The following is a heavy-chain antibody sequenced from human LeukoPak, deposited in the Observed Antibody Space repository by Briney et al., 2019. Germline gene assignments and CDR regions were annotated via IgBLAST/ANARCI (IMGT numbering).Heavy chain of an antibody. CDR1: GGSISSGSYY. CDR2: IYTSGST. D-gene: IGHD7-27*01. Sequence: PSETLSLTCTVSGGSISSGSYYWSWIRQPAGKGLEWIGRIYTSGSTNYNPSLKSRVTISVDTSKNQFSLKLSSVTAADTAVYYCARMGISSDGGFDYWGQGTLVTVSS. J-gene: IGHJ4*02. V-gene: IGHV4-61*02. CDR3: ARMGISSDGGFDY.